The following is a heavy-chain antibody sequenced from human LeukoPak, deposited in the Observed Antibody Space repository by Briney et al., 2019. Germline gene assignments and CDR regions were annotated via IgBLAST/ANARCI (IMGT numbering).Heavy chain of an antibody. J-gene: IGHJ2*01. V-gene: IGHV3-23*01. D-gene: IGHD3-22*01. CDR3: AKDGYYDSSAYYYVRYFDL. CDR2: ISGSGGNR. Sequence: GGSLRLSCAASGFTFSDYYMSWIRQAPGKGLEWVSSISGSGGNRYYADSVKGRFTISRDNSKNTLYLQMNSLRADDTAVYYCAKDGYYDSSAYYYVRYFDLWGRGTLVTVSS. CDR1: GFTFSDYY.